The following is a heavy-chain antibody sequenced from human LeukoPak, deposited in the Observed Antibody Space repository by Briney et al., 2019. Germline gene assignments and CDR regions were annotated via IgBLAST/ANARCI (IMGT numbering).Heavy chain of an antibody. V-gene: IGHV1-8*03. CDR3: ATSGYIQRHRSWFDP. D-gene: IGHD3-22*01. CDR2: MNPNSGNT. CDR1: GYTFTSYD. J-gene: IGHJ5*02. Sequence: GASVKVSCKASGYTFTSYDINWVRQATGQGLEWMGWMNPNSGNTGYAQKFQGRVTITRNTSISTAYMELSSLRSEDTAVYYCATSGYIQRHRSWFDPWGQGTLVTVSS.